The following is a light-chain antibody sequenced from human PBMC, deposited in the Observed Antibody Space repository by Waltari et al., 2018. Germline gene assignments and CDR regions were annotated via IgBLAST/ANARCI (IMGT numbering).Light chain of an antibody. CDR2: DVT. CDR1: NRDVGGYNQ. CDR3: TSFTYRTTLV. J-gene: IGLJ2*01. V-gene: IGLV2-14*03. Sequence: QSALTQPASVSGSPGQSITISCTGTNRDVGGYNQVSWYQYLQGKAPKLLIYDVTKRPSRGSYSFSVSSFVATAPLTISWLQAEDDADYYCTSFTYRTTLVFGGGTKLAVL.